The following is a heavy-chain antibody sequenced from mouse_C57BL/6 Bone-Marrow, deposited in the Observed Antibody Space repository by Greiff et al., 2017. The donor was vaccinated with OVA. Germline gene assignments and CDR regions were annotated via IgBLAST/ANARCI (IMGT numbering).Heavy chain of an antibody. J-gene: IGHJ3*01. CDR2: IDPENGDT. V-gene: IGHV14-4*01. CDR3: TLLLFAY. D-gene: IGHD1-1*01. CDR1: GFNIKDDY. Sequence: EVQGVESGAELVRPGASVKLSCTASGFNIKDDYMHWVKQRPEQGLEWIGWIDPENGDTEYASKFQGKATITADTSSNTAYLQLSSLTSEDTAVYYCTLLLFAYWGQGTLVTVSA.